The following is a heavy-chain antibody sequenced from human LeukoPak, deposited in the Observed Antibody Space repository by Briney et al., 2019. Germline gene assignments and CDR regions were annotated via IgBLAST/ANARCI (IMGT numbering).Heavy chain of an antibody. CDR3: AREEKFMTRGTSGFDP. V-gene: IGHV3-23*01. D-gene: IGHD3-10*01. J-gene: IGHJ5*02. CDR2: ISDSGDTT. Sequence: GGSLRLSCVAYGFTFNNYAMSWVRQAPGKGLEWVSTISDSGDTTYYANFVKGRFTTSRDNSKNTPFLQMDSLRAEATALYFCAREEKFMTRGTSGFDPWGQGTLVIVSS. CDR1: GFTFNNYA.